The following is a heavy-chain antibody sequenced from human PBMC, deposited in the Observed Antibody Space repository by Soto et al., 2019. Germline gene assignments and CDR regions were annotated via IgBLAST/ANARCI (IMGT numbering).Heavy chain of an antibody. CDR3: ARDGQYCSGGSCYLPYYYYYMDV. CDR1: GFPFSSYI. Sequence: PGGSMILSCAASGFPFSSYIMNWVRKAPGKGLEWVSSISSSSSYIYYADSVKGRFTISRDNAKNSLYLQMNSLRAEDTAVYYCARDGQYCSGGSCYLPYYYYYMDVWGKGTTVTVSS. J-gene: IGHJ6*03. CDR2: ISSSSSYI. D-gene: IGHD2-15*01. V-gene: IGHV3-21*01.